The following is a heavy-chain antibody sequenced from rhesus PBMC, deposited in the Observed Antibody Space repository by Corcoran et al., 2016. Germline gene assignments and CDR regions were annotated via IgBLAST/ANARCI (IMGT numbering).Heavy chain of an antibody. V-gene: IGHV4-76*01. Sequence: QVQLQESGPGVVKPSETLSLTCAVSGYSISSGYDWSWIRQPPGKGLEWIGYIYCRSGSTTSNPSLKNRVTISKDTSKNQFSLKLSSVTAADTAVYYCARRRIAAATYYFDYWGQGVLSPSPQ. CDR2: IYCRSGST. CDR3: ARRRIAAATYYFDY. CDR1: GYSISSGYD. D-gene: IGHD6-31*01. J-gene: IGHJ4*01.